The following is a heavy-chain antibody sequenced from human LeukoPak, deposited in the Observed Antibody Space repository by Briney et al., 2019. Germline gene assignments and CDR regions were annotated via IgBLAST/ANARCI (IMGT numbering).Heavy chain of an antibody. CDR1: GYSFPNYG. Sequence: PGASVKVSCKASGYSFPNYGISWVRQAPGQGLEWMGWISAYNGNTNYAQKLQGRVTMTTDTSTSTAYMELRSLRSDDTAVYYCAREPVTVVTPWVTFQETPINPDYWGQGTLVTVSS. J-gene: IGHJ4*02. CDR2: ISAYNGNT. CDR3: AREPVTVVTPWVTFQETPINPDY. V-gene: IGHV1-18*01. D-gene: IGHD4-23*01.